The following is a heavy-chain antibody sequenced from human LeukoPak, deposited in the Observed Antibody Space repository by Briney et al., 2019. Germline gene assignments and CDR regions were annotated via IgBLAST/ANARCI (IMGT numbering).Heavy chain of an antibody. CDR1: GFTFSSYA. V-gene: IGHV3-23*01. Sequence: PGGSLRLSCAASGFTFSSYAMSWVRQAPGKGLEWVSAISGSGGSTYYADSVKGRFTISRDNSKNTLYLQMNSLRAEDTAVYYCAKDLLYGDLGYYFDYWGQGTLVTVSS. J-gene: IGHJ4*02. CDR3: AKDLLYGDLGYYFDY. CDR2: ISGSGGST. D-gene: IGHD4-17*01.